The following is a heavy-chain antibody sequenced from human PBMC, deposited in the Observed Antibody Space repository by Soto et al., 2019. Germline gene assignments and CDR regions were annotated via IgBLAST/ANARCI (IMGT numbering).Heavy chain of an antibody. V-gene: IGHV2-70*01. CDR3: ARISDSSTPTYYYGV. J-gene: IGHJ4*01. CDR2: IDWDDDK. D-gene: IGHD3-3*02. Sequence: SGPTLVNPTQTLTLTCTFSGFSLSTSGMCVSWIRQPPGKALEWLALIDWDDDKYYSTSLKTRLTISKATSKNQVVLTMTNMDPVDTATYYCARISDSSTPTYYYGVWRHLTLITVSS. CDR1: GFSLSTSGMC.